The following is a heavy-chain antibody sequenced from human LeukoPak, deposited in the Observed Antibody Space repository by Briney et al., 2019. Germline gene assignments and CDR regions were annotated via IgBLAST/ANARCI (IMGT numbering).Heavy chain of an antibody. CDR1: GFAFGSYD. CDR2: IKQDGSEQ. CDR3: ARDLHTSPIQLWSLLEELIQGSYGMDV. Sequence: QTGGSLRLSCAASGFAFGSYDMSWVRQAPGKGLEWVANIKQDGSEQYYVDSVKGRFTISRDNAKNSLYLQMNSLRAEDTAVYYCARDLHTSPIQLWSLLEELIQGSYGMDVWGQGTTVTVSS. D-gene: IGHD5-18*01. J-gene: IGHJ6*02. V-gene: IGHV3-7*01.